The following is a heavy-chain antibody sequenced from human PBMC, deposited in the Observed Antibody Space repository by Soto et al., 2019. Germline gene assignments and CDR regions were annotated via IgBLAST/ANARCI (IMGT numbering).Heavy chain of an antibody. Sequence: QSLFVTWAFSGDSFSSGSAVLNWTRQSSSRGLEWLGRTYYKSKWYNDYAVSVKSRITINPDTSKNQFSLHLNSVTPEDTAVYYCARDLEYSSSSENGMDVWGQGNTVTGSS. J-gene: IGHJ6*02. CDR3: ARDLEYSSSSENGMDV. CDR1: GDSFSSGSAV. D-gene: IGHD6-6*01. CDR2: TYYKSKWYN. V-gene: IGHV6-1*01.